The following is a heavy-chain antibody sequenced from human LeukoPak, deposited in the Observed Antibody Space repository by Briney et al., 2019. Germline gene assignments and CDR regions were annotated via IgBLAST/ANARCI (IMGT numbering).Heavy chain of an antibody. D-gene: IGHD6-13*01. V-gene: IGHV3-23*01. CDR1: GFTFSSYA. CDR2: ISGSGGST. Sequence: PGGSLRLSCAASGFTFSSYAMSWVRQAPGKGLEWVSAISGSGGSTYYADSVKGRFTISRDNSKNTLYLQMNSLRAEDTAVYHCAKEPPGIAAAGWVFDYWGQGTLVTVSS. CDR3: AKEPPGIAAAGWVFDY. J-gene: IGHJ4*02.